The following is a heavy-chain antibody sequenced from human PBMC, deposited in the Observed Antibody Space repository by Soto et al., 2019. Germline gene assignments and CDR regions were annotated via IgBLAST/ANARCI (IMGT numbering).Heavy chain of an antibody. V-gene: IGHV3-72*01. CDR1: GFTFSDHY. Sequence: EVQLVESGGGLVQPGGSLRLSCVASGFTFSDHYMDWVRQAPGKGLEWVGRTRNKANSYTTGYAASVRGRFTISRDDSKNSLYLQMNSLKTEDTAVYYCARTFYASGSYSLDYWGQGTLVTVSS. CDR2: TRNKANSYTT. J-gene: IGHJ4*02. CDR3: ARTFYASGSYSLDY. D-gene: IGHD3-10*01.